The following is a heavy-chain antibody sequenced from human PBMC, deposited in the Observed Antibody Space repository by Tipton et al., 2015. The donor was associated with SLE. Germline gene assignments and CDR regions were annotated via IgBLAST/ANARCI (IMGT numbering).Heavy chain of an antibody. J-gene: IGHJ4*02. CDR2: INHSGST. CDR3: ARHVLYFFDSGGYYFDY. Sequence: TLSLTCAVYGGSFSGYYWSWIRQPPGKGLEWIGEINHSGSTDYNPSLKSRVTISVDTSKDHFSLKLRSVTAADTAVYYCARHVLYFFDSGGYYFDYWGQGTLVTVSS. V-gene: IGHV4-34*01. CDR1: GGSFSGYY. D-gene: IGHD3-22*01.